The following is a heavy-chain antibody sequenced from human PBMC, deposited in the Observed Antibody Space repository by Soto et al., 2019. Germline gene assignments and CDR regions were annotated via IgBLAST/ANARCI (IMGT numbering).Heavy chain of an antibody. D-gene: IGHD2-21*02. Sequence: SETLSLTCAVSGGSISSGGYSWSWIRQPPGKGLEWIGYIYHSGSTYYNPSLKSRVTISVDRSKNQFSLKLSSVTAADTAVYYCARDYHCGGVCYYAFDIWGQGTMVTVSS. J-gene: IGHJ3*02. CDR1: GGSISSGGYS. CDR3: ARDYHCGGVCYYAFDI. CDR2: IYHSGST. V-gene: IGHV4-30-2*01.